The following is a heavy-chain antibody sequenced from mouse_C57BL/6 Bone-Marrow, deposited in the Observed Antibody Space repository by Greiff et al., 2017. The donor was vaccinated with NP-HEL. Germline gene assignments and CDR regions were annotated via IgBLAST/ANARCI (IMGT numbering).Heavy chain of an antibody. CDR2: IDPSDSYT. CDR1: GYTFTSYW. Sequence: VQLQQPGAELVRPGTSFKLSYKASGYTFTSYWMHWVKQRPGQGLEWIGVIDPSDSYTKHNQKFKGKATLTVDTSSSTAYMQLSSLTSEDSAVYYGARVSTMVKWFAYWGQGTLVTVSA. J-gene: IGHJ3*01. V-gene: IGHV1-59*01. CDR3: ARVSTMVKWFAY. D-gene: IGHD2-2*01.